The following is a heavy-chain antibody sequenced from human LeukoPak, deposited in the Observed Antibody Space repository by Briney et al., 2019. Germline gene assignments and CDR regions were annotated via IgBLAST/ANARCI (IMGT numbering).Heavy chain of an antibody. V-gene: IGHV1-46*01. Sequence: GSVKLSCKASGYIFSRYYMHWVRQAPGQGLEWMGILNPDGGSTGYSQRFQDRITMTMDTSTNSFYMELRSLTSDDTAVYYCARDVAAAGIFGDYWGQGTLVTVSS. CDR3: ARDVAAAGIFGDY. J-gene: IGHJ4*02. D-gene: IGHD6-13*01. CDR1: GYIFSRYY. CDR2: LNPDGGST.